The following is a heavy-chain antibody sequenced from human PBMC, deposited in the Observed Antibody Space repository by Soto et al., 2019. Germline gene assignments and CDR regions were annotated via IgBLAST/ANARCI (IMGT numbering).Heavy chain of an antibody. CDR3: ARDLSVVFDY. V-gene: IGHV3-23*01. CDR2: ITDSGAAS. D-gene: IGHD2-15*01. CDR1: GFTFNKYA. J-gene: IGHJ4*02. Sequence: QPGGSLRLSCTASGFTFNKYAMSWVRQAPGKGLEWVSAITDSGAASHYADSVKGRFTVSRDNSKNTLYLQMNSLRADDTAVYYCARDLSVVFDYWGQGTLVTVS.